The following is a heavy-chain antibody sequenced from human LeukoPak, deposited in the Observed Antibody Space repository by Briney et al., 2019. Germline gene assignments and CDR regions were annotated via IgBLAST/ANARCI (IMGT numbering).Heavy chain of an antibody. D-gene: IGHD6-19*01. J-gene: IGHJ3*02. CDR3: ARDRGGGWLLDAFDM. Sequence: GGSLRLSCAASGFTFSTYAMSWVRQAPGKGLEWVSAVGDGGYSTYLADSVKGRFTVSRDNSRNTLYLQMNSLRVEDTALYYCARDRGGGWLLDAFDMWGQGTMVTVS. CDR1: GFTFSTYA. CDR2: VGDGGYST. V-gene: IGHV3-23*01.